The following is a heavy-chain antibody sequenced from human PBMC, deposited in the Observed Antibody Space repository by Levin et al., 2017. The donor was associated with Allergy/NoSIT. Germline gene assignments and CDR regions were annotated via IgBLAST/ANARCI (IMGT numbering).Heavy chain of an antibody. Sequence: GGSLRLSCAASGFTFSSYTMSWVRQAPGKGLQWVSGISGTSGGIYYADSVKGRFSISRDNSKNTLSLQMNSLRAEDTAVYYCAKGSKRVLDKYYFDFWGQGTLVTVSS. CDR1: GFTFSSYT. J-gene: IGHJ4*02. D-gene: IGHD5-24*01. CDR3: AKGSKRVLDKYYFDF. V-gene: IGHV3-23*01. CDR2: ISGTSGGI.